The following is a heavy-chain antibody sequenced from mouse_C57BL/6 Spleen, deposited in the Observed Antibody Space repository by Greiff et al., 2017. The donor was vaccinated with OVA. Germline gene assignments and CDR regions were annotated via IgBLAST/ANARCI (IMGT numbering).Heavy chain of an antibody. D-gene: IGHD2-4*01. Sequence: EVQVVESGPELVKPGASVKMSCKASGYTFTDYNMHWVKQSHGKSLEWIGYINPNNGGTSYNQKFKGKATLTVNKSSSTAYMELRSLTSEDSAVYYCARDYDYDLAWFAYWGQGTLVTVSA. J-gene: IGHJ3*01. CDR2: INPNNGGT. V-gene: IGHV1-22*01. CDR3: ARDYDYDLAWFAY. CDR1: GYTFTDYN.